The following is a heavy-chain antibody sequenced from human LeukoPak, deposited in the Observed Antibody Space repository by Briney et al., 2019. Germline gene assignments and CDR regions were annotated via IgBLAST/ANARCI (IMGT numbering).Heavy chain of an antibody. V-gene: IGHV1-2*06. D-gene: IGHD6-13*01. CDR2: INPNSGGT. CDR3: ASGRYSSSWYLYYFDY. J-gene: IGHJ4*02. CDR1: GYTFTGYY. Sequence: GASVKVSCTASGYTFTGYYMHWVRQAPGQGLEWMGRINPNSGGTNYAQKFQGRVTMTRDTSISTAYMELSRLRSDDTAVYYCASGRYSSSWYLYYFDYWGQGTLVTVSS.